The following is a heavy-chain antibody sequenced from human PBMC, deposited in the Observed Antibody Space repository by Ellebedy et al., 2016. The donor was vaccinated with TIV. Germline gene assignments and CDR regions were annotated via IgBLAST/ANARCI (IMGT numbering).Heavy chain of an antibody. CDR1: GFTFSTYW. CDR2: INGDESNT. CDR3: AMTNGWQYFQR. V-gene: IGHV3-74*01. J-gene: IGHJ1*01. D-gene: IGHD6-19*01. Sequence: PGGSLRLSCAASGFTFSTYWMHWVRQAPGKGLVWVARINGDESNTNHADSVKGRFTISRDNAKNTLYLQMNSLRAEDTAVYYCAMTNGWQYFQRWGQGTLVTVSS.